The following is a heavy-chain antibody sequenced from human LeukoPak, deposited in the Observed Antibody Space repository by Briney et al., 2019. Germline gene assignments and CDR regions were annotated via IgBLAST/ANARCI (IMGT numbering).Heavy chain of an antibody. Sequence: GGSLRLSCAASGFTFSSYEMNWVRQAPGKGLEWVSYISSSGSTIYYADSVKGRFTISRDNAKNSLYLQMNSLRAEDTAVYYCATGDWRDTAMAPPCGQGTLVTVSS. V-gene: IGHV3-48*03. J-gene: IGHJ5*02. CDR3: ATGDWRDTAMAPP. CDR2: ISSSGSTI. D-gene: IGHD5-18*01. CDR1: GFTFSSYE.